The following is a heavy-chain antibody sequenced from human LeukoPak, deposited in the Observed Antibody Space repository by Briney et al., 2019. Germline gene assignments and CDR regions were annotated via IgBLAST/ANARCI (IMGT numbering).Heavy chain of an antibody. J-gene: IGHJ4*02. CDR3: ARGRWELPY. CDR1: GGSISNYY. Sequence: PSETLSLTCTVSGGSISNYYWSWIRQPPGEGLEWIGYIYFSGTTKYNPSLKSRVTISVDTSKNQFSLKLSSVTAADTAAYYCARGRWELPYWGQGTLVTVSS. CDR2: IYFSGTT. D-gene: IGHD1-26*01. V-gene: IGHV4-59*12.